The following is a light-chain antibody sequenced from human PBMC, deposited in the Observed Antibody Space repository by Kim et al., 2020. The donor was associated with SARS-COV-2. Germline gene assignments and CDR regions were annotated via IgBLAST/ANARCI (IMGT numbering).Light chain of an antibody. CDR3: QQYYMWPRT. J-gene: IGKJ4*02. CDR2: GAS. CDR1: QRINNN. V-gene: IGKV3-15*01. Sequence: VSPGEGVTLSCRASQRINNNLAWYHQKPGQAPRLVIYGASTRATGIPARFSGSGSGTEFTLTISSLQPEDSAVYYCQQYYMWPRTFGVGTKVDIK.